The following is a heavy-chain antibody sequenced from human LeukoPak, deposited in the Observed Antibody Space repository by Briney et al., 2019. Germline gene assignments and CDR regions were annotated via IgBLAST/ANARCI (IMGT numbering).Heavy chain of an antibody. V-gene: IGHV1-18*01. J-gene: IGHJ6*03. Sequence: ASVKVSCKASGYTFTSYGISWVLQAPGQGLEWMGGISAYNGNTNYAQKLQGRVTMTTDTSTSTAYMELRSLRSDDTAVYYCARDPPQIVVVPAAPYYYYYYMDVWGKGTTVTVSS. CDR2: ISAYNGNT. CDR3: ARDPPQIVVVPAAPYYYYYYMDV. D-gene: IGHD2-2*01. CDR1: GYTFTSYG.